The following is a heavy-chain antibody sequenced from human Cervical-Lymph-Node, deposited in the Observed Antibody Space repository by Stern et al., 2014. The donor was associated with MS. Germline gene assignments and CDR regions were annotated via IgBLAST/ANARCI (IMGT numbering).Heavy chain of an antibody. V-gene: IGHV3-23*04. CDR2: INSAGSST. Sequence: EVQLVESGGGLVQPGGSLRLSCAASGFTFSSSAMTWVRQAPGKGLEWGSGINSAGSSTYYAGSWKGRFTISRDNSKNTLYLQMNSLRAEDTAVYFCAGHGGSGVTAVAGMWGQGTLVTVSS. J-gene: IGHJ4*02. CDR3: AGHGGSGVTAVAGM. CDR1: GFTFSSSA. D-gene: IGHD6-19*01.